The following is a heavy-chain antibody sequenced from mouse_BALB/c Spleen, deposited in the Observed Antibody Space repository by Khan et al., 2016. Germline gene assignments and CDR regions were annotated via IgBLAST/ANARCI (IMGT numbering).Heavy chain of an antibody. CDR1: GYSITSDYA. Sequence: EVQLQESGPGLVKPSQSLSLTCTVTGYSITSDYAWNWIRQFPGNKLEWMGYISYSGSTSYNQSLKSRISITRDTSKNQFYLQLNSVTTEDTATYYCARNGNRYGRTWFAYRGQGTLVTVSA. V-gene: IGHV3-2*02. CDR2: ISYSGST. J-gene: IGHJ3*01. CDR3: ARNGNRYGRTWFAY. D-gene: IGHD2-14*01.